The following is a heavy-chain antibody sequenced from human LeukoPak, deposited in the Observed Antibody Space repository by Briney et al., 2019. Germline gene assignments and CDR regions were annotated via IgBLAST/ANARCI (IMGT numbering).Heavy chain of an antibody. CDR1: GYTFTSYA. Sequence: ASVKVSCKASGYTFTSYAMHWVRQAPEQRLEWMGWINAGNGNTKYSQEFQGRVTITRDTSASTAYMELSSLRSEDMAVYYCARDPTLYSSSWYYFDYWGQGTLVTVSS. J-gene: IGHJ4*02. CDR2: INAGNGNT. V-gene: IGHV1-3*03. D-gene: IGHD6-13*01. CDR3: ARDPTLYSSSWYYFDY.